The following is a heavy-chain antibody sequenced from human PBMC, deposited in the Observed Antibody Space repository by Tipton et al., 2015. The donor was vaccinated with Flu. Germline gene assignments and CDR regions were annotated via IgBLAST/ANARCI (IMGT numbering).Heavy chain of an antibody. V-gene: IGHV4-59*01. CDR1: GGSISSYY. Sequence: LRLSCTVSGGSISSYYWSWIRQPPGKGLEWIGYIYYSGSTNYNPSLKSRVTVSVDTSKNQFSLKLSSVTAADTAVYYCARELNYGMDVWGQGTTVTVSS. CDR3: ARELNYGMDV. CDR2: IYYSGST. J-gene: IGHJ6*02.